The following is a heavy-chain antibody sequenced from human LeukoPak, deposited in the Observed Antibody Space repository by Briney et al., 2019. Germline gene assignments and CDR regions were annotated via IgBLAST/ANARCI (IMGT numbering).Heavy chain of an antibody. J-gene: IGHJ4*02. CDR3: AKGEQLWLSDY. D-gene: IGHD5-18*01. CDR1: GFTVSSNY. V-gene: IGHV3-23*01. Sequence: RSGGSLRLSCAASGFTVSSNYMSWVRQAPGKGLEWVSAISGSGGSTYYADSVKGRFTISRDNSKNTLYLQMNSLRAEDTAVYYCAKGEQLWLSDYWGQGTLVTVSS. CDR2: ISGSGGST.